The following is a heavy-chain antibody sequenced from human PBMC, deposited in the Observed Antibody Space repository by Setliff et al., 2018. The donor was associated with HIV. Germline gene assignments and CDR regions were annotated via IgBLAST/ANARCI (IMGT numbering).Heavy chain of an antibody. J-gene: IGHJ3*02. D-gene: IGHD3-3*02. CDR2: IYSSGST. Sequence: SETLSLTCSVSGGSISGYYWTWIRQPPGKGLEWIGYIYSSGSTNYNPSLKSRVTISVDTSKNQSSLKLSSVTAADTAVYYCAREHFWSGYYSYDAFDIWGQGTMVTVSS. V-gene: IGHV4-4*09. CDR3: AREHFWSGYYSYDAFDI. CDR1: GGSISGYY.